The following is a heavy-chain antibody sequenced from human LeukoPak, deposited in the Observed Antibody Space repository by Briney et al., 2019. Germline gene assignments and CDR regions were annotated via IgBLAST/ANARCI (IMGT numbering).Heavy chain of an antibody. CDR2: IYYSGST. J-gene: IGHJ6*03. Sequence: SETLSLTCTVSGGSLSSSSYYWGWIRQPPGKGLEWIGSIYYSGSTYYNPSLKSRVTISVDTSKNQFSLKLSSVTAADTAVYYCARESRYYDFWSGYHYYYYYMDVWGKGTTVTVSS. CDR1: GGSLSSSSYY. D-gene: IGHD3-3*01. CDR3: ARESRYYDFWSGYHYYYYYMDV. V-gene: IGHV4-39*07.